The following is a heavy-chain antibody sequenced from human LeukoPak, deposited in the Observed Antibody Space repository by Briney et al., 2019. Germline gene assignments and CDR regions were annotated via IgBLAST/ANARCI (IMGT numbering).Heavy chain of an antibody. CDR3: ARESSGIAATDKIDF. J-gene: IGHJ4*02. CDR1: GFTFSSYS. Sequence: GGSLRHSCFASGFTFSSYSMNWVRQAPGKGLEWVSSFTSKSGTIYYADSVKGRFTVSRDNAKNSLFLQMDSLRAEDTAVYYCARESSGIAATDKIDFWGQGTLVTVSS. D-gene: IGHD6-13*01. CDR2: FTSKSGTI. V-gene: IGHV3-21*01.